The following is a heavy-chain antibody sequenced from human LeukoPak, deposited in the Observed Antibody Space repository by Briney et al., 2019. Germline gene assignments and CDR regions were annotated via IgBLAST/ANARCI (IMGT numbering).Heavy chain of an antibody. J-gene: IGHJ3*02. CDR2: IYYSGST. Sequence: SETLSLTCTVSGGSINSYYWSWIRQPPGKGLEWIGYIYYSGSTNYNPSLKGRVTISVDTSKNQFSLKLSSVTAADTAVYYCARRTATSSSWSAHAFDIWGQGTMVTVSS. CDR3: ARRTATSSSWSAHAFDI. V-gene: IGHV4-59*08. CDR1: GGSINSYY. D-gene: IGHD6-13*01.